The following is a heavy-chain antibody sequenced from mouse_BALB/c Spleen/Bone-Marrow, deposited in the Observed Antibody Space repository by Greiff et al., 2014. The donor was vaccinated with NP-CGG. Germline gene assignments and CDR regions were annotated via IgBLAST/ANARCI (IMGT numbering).Heavy chain of an antibody. CDR1: GFNIKDIY. V-gene: IGHV14-3*02. D-gene: IGHD1-2*01. Sequence: VQLQQPGAELVKPGASVKLSCTASGFNIKDIYMHWVKQRPEQGLEWIGRIDPANGDTKYDPKFQGKATITADTSSNTAYLQLSSLTSEDTAAYYCARDYGPFDYWGQGTTLTVSS. J-gene: IGHJ2*01. CDR2: IDPANGDT. CDR3: ARDYGPFDY.